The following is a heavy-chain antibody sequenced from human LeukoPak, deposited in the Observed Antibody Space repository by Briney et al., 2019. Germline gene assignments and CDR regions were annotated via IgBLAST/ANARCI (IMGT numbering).Heavy chain of an antibody. CDR2: IYPGDSDT. Sequence: GESLKISCKGSGYSFTSYWIGWVRQLPGKGLEWMGIIYPGDSDTRYSPSFQGQVTISADKSISTAYLQWSSLKASDTAMYYCARGQLLYYYYYGMDVWGQGTTLTVSS. J-gene: IGHJ6*02. CDR1: GYSFTSYW. D-gene: IGHD2-2*02. V-gene: IGHV5-51*01. CDR3: ARGQLLYYYYYGMDV.